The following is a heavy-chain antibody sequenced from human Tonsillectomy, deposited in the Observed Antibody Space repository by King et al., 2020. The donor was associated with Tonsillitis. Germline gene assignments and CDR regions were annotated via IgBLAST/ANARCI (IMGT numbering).Heavy chain of an antibody. CDR3: TTVFGSSSWEFDY. V-gene: IGHV3-15*01. J-gene: IGHJ4*02. Sequence: DVQLVESGGGLVKPGGSLRLSCAASGFTFRNAWMTWVRQAPGKGLEWVGRIKSKSNGGTRDYAAPVKGRLTISRDDSENTLYLQMNSLKTEDTAVYYCTTVFGSSSWEFDYWGRGTLVTVSS. CDR2: IKSKSNGGTR. CDR1: GFTFRNAW. D-gene: IGHD6-13*01.